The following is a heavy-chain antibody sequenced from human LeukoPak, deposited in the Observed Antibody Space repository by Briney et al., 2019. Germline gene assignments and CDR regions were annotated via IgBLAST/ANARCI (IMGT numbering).Heavy chain of an antibody. V-gene: IGHV3-30*04. CDR2: ISFGGSYK. J-gene: IGHJ4*02. Sequence: GGSLRLSCAASGFTFSSYAIHWVRQAPGRGLEWVAVISFGGSYKYYADSVTGRFTISRDNSKNTLYLQMNSLRVEDTAVYYCARDYRATVVSSGPDYWGQGALVAVSS. CDR3: ARDYRATVVSSGPDY. D-gene: IGHD4-23*01. CDR1: GFTFSSYA.